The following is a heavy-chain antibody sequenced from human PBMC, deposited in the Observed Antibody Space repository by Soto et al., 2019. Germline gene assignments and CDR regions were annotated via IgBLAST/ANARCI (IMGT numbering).Heavy chain of an antibody. V-gene: IGHV3-9*01. J-gene: IGHJ6*02. CDR2: ISWNSGSI. CDR3: GRIAAACTEYYYYGMDV. D-gene: IGHD6-13*01. CDR1: GFTFDGYA. Sequence: GGSLRLSCAASGFTFDGYAMHWVRQAPGKGLEWVSGISWNSGSIGYADSVKGRFTISRDNAKHSLYLQMNSLRAEDTALYYCGRIAAACTEYYYYGMDVWGQGTTVTVSS.